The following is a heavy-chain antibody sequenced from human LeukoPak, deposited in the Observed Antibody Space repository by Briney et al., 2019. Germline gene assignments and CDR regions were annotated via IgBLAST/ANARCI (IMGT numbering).Heavy chain of an antibody. Sequence: GASVKVSCKASGFIFSSSAVQWVRQARGQRLEWIGWIVVGSGNTNYAQKFQERVTITRDMSTSTAFMDLGSLTSEDTAMYYCTVLYTNSSVLVYWGQGTLVTVSS. CDR3: TVLYTNSSVLVY. CDR1: GFIFSSSA. V-gene: IGHV1-58*01. D-gene: IGHD6-6*01. CDR2: IVVGSGNT. J-gene: IGHJ4*02.